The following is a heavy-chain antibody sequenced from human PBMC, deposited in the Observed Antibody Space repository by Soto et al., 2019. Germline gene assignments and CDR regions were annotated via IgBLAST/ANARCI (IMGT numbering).Heavy chain of an antibody. CDR3: ARRKLVY. V-gene: IGHV3-7*01. CDR1: GVTFSGYW. CDR2: IKQDGSEK. Sequence: EVQLVESGGSLVQPGGSLRLSCAASGVTFSGYWMSWVRQAPGKGLEWVANIKQDGSEKYYVDSVKGRFTISRDNAKNSLYLQMNSLRAEVTAVYYCARRKLVYWGQGTLVTVSS. J-gene: IGHJ4*02. D-gene: IGHD6-6*01.